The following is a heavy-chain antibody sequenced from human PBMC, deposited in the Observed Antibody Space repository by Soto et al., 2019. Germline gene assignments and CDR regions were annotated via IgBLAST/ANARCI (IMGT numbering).Heavy chain of an antibody. CDR2: IYYSGST. Sequence: TSETLSLTCPVXGGSISRYYWNWIRQPPGKGLEWIGYIYYSGSTNYNPSLKSRVTISVDTSKNQFSLKLSSVTAADTAVYYCARRYGYSFDYWGQGTLVTVSS. J-gene: IGHJ4*02. CDR1: GGSISRYY. CDR3: ARRYGYSFDY. V-gene: IGHV4-59*08. D-gene: IGHD1-1*01.